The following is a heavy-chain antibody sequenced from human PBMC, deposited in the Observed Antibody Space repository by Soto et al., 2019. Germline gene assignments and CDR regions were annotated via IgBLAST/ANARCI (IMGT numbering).Heavy chain of an antibody. V-gene: IGHV3-23*01. CDR1: GFTFSSYA. D-gene: IGHD6-19*01. J-gene: IGHJ6*02. Sequence: AGGSRRRSWAASGFTFSSYAMIWVRQAPGKGLEWVSAISGSGGDTYYADSVKGRFTISRDNSKNTLYLQMNSLRAEDTALYYCAKGITVAGNYYYGMVVWGQGTTVTVSS. CDR2: ISGSGGDT. CDR3: AKGITVAGNYYYGMVV.